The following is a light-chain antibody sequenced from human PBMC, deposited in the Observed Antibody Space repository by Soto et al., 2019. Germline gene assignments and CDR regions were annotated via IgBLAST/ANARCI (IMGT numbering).Light chain of an antibody. Sequence: DRKMIEYRKSLALGGRGIVKKNCRVIQTISRWLAWYQQKPGKAPRLLIYTASTLESGVPSRFSASVSGTEFTHIISVLQPESSATAFSLYHTPANLPGPFGRGTKVEIK. CDR1: QTISRW. CDR2: TAS. J-gene: IGKJ2*01. V-gene: IGKV1-5*01. CDR3: LYHTPANLPGP.